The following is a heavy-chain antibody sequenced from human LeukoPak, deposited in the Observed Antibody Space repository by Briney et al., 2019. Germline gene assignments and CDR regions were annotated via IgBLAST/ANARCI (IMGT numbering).Heavy chain of an antibody. CDR3: AKHNNWFDP. CDR2: ISYDGSNK. CDR1: GFTFSSYG. Sequence: HPGGSLRLSCAASGFTFSSYGMHWVRQAPGKGLEWVAVISYDGSNKYYADSVKGRFTISRDNSKNTLYLQMNSLRAEDTAVYYCAKHNNWFDPWGQGTLVTVSS. J-gene: IGHJ5*02. V-gene: IGHV3-30*18.